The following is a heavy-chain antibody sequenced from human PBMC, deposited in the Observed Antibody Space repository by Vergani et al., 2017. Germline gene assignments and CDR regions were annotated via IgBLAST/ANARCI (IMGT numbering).Heavy chain of an antibody. CDR3: ARDSSFYYDLWSGYRGAFDI. CDR1: GGSISSSSYY. J-gene: IGHJ3*02. CDR2: IYYSGST. D-gene: IGHD3-3*01. V-gene: IGHV4-39*07. Sequence: QLQLQESGPGLVKPSETLSLTCTVSGGSISSSSYYWGWIRQPPGKGLEWIGSIYYSGSTNYNPSLKSRVTISVDTSKNQFSLKLSSVTAADTAVYYCARDSSFYYDLWSGYRGAFDIWGQGTMVTVSS.